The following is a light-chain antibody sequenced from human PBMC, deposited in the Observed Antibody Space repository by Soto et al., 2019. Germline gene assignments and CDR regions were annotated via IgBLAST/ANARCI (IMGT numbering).Light chain of an antibody. Sequence: EIVMTQSPATLSVSPGERATLSCRASQSVSSNLAWYQQKPGQAPRLLIYGASTRATGIPARFSGSGSGTEMNLTISSLQSEDFAVNYCQQYTNWPPWTFGQGTKVEIK. V-gene: IGKV3-15*01. J-gene: IGKJ1*01. CDR3: QQYTNWPPWT. CDR2: GAS. CDR1: QSVSSN.